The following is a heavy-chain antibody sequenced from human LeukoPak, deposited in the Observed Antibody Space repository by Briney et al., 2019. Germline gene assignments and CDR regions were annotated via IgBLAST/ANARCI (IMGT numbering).Heavy chain of an antibody. CDR2: IYYSGST. Sequence: SETLSLTCTVSGGSISSYYWSWIRQPPGKGLEWIGYIYYSGSTNYNSSLKSRVTISVDTSKNQFSLKLSAVTAADTAVYYCASSSLYYYYYMDVWGKGTTVTVSS. D-gene: IGHD6-19*01. V-gene: IGHV4-59*01. J-gene: IGHJ6*03. CDR1: GGSISSYY. CDR3: ASSSLYYYYYMDV.